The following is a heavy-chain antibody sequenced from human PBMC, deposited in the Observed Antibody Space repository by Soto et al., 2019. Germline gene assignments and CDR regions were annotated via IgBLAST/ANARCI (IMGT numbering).Heavy chain of an antibody. CDR1: GYTFTSYD. Sequence: QVQLVQSGAEVKKPGASVKVSCKASGYTFTSYDINWVRQATGQGLEWMGWMNPNSGNTDYAQKFQGRVTMTRNTGLSTDYMELSSLRSEDRAVYYCARGQGAACTGDYWGQGTLVTVAS. CDR2: MNPNSGNT. D-gene: IGHD6-13*01. CDR3: ARGQGAACTGDY. J-gene: IGHJ4*02. V-gene: IGHV1-8*01.